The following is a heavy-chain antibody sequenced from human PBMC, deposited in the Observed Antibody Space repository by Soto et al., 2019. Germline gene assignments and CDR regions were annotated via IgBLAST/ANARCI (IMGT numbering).Heavy chain of an antibody. CDR1: GYTFTSYN. CDR2: INPRGFFT. CDR3: ARAAGRFGDLFWFDP. D-gene: IGHD3-10*01. J-gene: IGHJ5*02. V-gene: IGHV1-46*03. Sequence: QVQLVQSGAEVKKPGASVKVSCKASGYTFTSYNIHWVRQAPGQGLEWVGMINPRGFFTTYAQKFRGRVTMTGETSTSVVYMELTNLRSEDTAVYYCARAAGRFGDLFWFDPWGQGTLVSVSS.